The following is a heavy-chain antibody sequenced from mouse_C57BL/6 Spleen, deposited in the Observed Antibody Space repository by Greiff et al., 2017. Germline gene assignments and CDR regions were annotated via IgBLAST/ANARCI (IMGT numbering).Heavy chain of an antibody. J-gene: IGHJ2*01. V-gene: IGHV5-9-1*02. D-gene: IGHD1-1*01. CDR1: GFTFSSYA. CDR3: TRGTTVVAYYFDY. CDR2: ISSGGDYI. Sequence: EVNLVESGEGLVKLGGSLKLSCAASGFTFSSYAMSWVRQTPEKRLEWVAYISSGGDYIYYADTVKGRFTISRDNARNTLYLQMSSLKSEDTAMYYCTRGTTVVAYYFDYWGQGTTLTVSS.